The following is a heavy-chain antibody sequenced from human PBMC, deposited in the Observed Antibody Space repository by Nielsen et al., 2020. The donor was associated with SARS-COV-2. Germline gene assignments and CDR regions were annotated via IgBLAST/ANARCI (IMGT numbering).Heavy chain of an antibody. D-gene: IGHD3-16*01. CDR2: ISSSSSII. Sequence: GGSLRLSCAASGFRFSDYYMSWIRRAPGKGLEWVSYISSSSSIIYYADSVRGRFTISRDNAKSSLYLQMNSLRAEDTAVYYCARYRAQGFMGFDYWGQGSLVTVSS. CDR1: GFRFSDYY. V-gene: IGHV3-11*01. J-gene: IGHJ4*02. CDR3: ARYRAQGFMGFDY.